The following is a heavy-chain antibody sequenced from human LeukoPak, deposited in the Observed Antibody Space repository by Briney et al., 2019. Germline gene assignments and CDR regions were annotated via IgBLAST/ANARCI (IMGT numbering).Heavy chain of an antibody. CDR2: ISYDGSNK. CDR3: AKDHFPRRVGYNGGESDY. Sequence: GRSLRLSCAASGFTFSSYAMHWVRQAPGKGLKWVAVISYDGSNKYYADSVKGRFTISRDNSKNTLYLQMNSLRVEDTAVYYCAKDHFPRRVGYNGGESDYWGQGTLVTISS. D-gene: IGHD5-24*01. V-gene: IGHV3-30*04. J-gene: IGHJ4*02. CDR1: GFTFSSYA.